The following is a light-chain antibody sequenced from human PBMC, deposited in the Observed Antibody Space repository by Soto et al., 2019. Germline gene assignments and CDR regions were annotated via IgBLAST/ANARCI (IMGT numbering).Light chain of an antibody. V-gene: IGKV1-39*01. J-gene: IGKJ1*01. CDR2: GTS. CDR3: QESHTFLWGT. CDR1: QTISNS. Sequence: DIQMTQSPSSLSASVGDRVTITVRSTQTISNSLNWYQQRPGKAPNLLIYGTSTLQGGVPSRFSGSGSGTDFTLTISSLQPEDSATYFCQESHTFLWGTFGQGTKVDIK.